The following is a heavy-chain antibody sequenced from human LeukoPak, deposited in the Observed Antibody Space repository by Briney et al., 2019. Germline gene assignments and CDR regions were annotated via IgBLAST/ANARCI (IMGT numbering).Heavy chain of an antibody. Sequence: SETLSLTCTVSGGSIISSSYYWGWIRQSLGKGLEWIGSISYSGSTYYNPSLKSRVTISVDTSKNQFSLKLTSVTAADTAMYYCAKSGGYGLIDYWGQGTLVTVSS. CDR1: GGSIISSSYY. CDR2: ISYSGST. J-gene: IGHJ4*02. V-gene: IGHV4-39*07. D-gene: IGHD1-26*01. CDR3: AKSGGYGLIDY.